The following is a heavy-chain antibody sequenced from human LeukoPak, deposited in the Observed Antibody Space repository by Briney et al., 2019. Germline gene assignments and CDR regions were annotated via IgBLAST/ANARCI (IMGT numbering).Heavy chain of an antibody. D-gene: IGHD3-10*01. CDR1: GLTVRSNY. V-gene: IGHV3-53*01. Sequence: PGGSLRLSCVASGLTVRSNYMSWVRQAPGKGLEWVSVIYSGGRTYYADAVKGRFTMSRDNSKNTVYLQMNSLTAGDTAVYYCARDFETGGYYYYGMDVWGQGTTVTVSS. J-gene: IGHJ6*02. CDR2: IYSGGRT. CDR3: ARDFETGGYYYYGMDV.